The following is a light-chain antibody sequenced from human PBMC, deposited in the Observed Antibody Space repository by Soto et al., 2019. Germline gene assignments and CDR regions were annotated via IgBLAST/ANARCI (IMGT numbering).Light chain of an antibody. CDR1: QSVSSIY. J-gene: IGKJ2*01. CDR2: GAS. CDR3: QQYESTPGYT. Sequence: EIVLTQSPGTLSLSPGERATLSCRASQSVSSIYFAWYQQKPGQAPRLLIYGASSRATGIPDRFSGSGSGTDFTLTISRLEPEDFAVYYCQQYESTPGYTFGQGTKLEIK. V-gene: IGKV3-20*01.